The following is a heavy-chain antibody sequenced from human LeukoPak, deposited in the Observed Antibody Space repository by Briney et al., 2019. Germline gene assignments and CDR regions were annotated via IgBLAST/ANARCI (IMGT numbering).Heavy chain of an antibody. V-gene: IGHV3-53*01. J-gene: IGHJ4*02. Sequence: PGGSLTLSCAASGFTISSNYKSCFRQAPGTRLEWVSVIYSGGSTYYSHSVKGRLTLSSDNSNNSLYLQIISLRAVNTGVYYLLRGEGGAGPNDCRVQGTMVADPS. CDR1: GFTISSNY. CDR3: LRGEGGAGPNDC. CDR2: IYSGGST. D-gene: IGHD1-26*01.